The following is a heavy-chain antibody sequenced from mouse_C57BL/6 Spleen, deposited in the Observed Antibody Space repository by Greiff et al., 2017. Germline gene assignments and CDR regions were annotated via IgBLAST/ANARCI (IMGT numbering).Heavy chain of an antibody. CDR2: IDPETGGT. D-gene: IGHD2-10*01. CDR1: GYTFTDYE. V-gene: IGHV1-15*01. CDR3: TRKSYYGNLYYFDY. J-gene: IGHJ2*01. Sequence: QVQLQQSGAELVRPGASVTLSCKASGYTFTDYEMHWVKQTPVHGLEWIGAIDPETGGTAYNQKFKGKAILTADKSSSTAYMELRSLTSEDSAVYYCTRKSYYGNLYYFDYWGQGTTLTVSS.